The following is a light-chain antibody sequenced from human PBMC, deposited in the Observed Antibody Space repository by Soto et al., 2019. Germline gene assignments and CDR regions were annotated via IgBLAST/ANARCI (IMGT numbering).Light chain of an antibody. J-gene: IGLJ3*02. Sequence: QSVLTQPASVSGSPGQSITISCTGTSSDVGSYNLVSWYQQHPGKAPKLMISEVSNRPSGVSNRFSGSKSGNTASLTISGLQAEDEADYYCSSYTGTSPPLVFGGGTKLTAL. CDR1: SSDVGSYNL. V-gene: IGLV2-14*02. CDR2: EVS. CDR3: SSYTGTSPPLV.